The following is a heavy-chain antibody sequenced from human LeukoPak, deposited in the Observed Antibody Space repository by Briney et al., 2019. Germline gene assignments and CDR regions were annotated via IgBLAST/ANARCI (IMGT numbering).Heavy chain of an antibody. CDR1: GFTFSSYA. CDR3: AKDLKVRGVFEY. V-gene: IGHV3-23*01. J-gene: IGHJ4*02. Sequence: GGSLRLSCEASGFTFSSYAMSWVRQAPGKGVEWVSGISGSGGSTYYADSVKGRFTISRDNSKSTLYLQMNSLRAEDTAVYYCAKDLKVRGVFEYWGQGTLVTASS. CDR2: ISGSGGST. D-gene: IGHD3-10*01.